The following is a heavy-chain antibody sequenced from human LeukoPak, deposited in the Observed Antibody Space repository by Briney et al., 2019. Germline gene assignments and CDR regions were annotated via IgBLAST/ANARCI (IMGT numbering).Heavy chain of an antibody. V-gene: IGHV5-51*01. CDR3: ARRRVPAATYYYYYGMDV. CDR1: GYSFTSYW. J-gene: IGHJ6*02. D-gene: IGHD2-2*01. CDR2: IYPGDSDT. Sequence: GESLQISCQGSGYSFTSYWIGWVRPMPGKGLEWMGIIYPGDSDTRYSPSFQGQVTISADKSISTAYLQWSSLKAPDTAMYYCARRRVPAATYYYYYGMDVWGQGTTVTVSS.